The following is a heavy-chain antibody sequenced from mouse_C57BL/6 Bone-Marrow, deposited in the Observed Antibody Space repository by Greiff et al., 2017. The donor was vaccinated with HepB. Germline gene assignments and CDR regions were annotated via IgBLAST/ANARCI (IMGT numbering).Heavy chain of an antibody. CDR2: ISYDGSN. Sequence: EVQLQQSGPGLVKPSQSLSLTCSVTGYSITSGYYWNWIRQFPGNKLEWMGYISYDGSNNYNPSLKNRISITRDTSQNQFFLKLNSVTTEDTATYYCARKGLRSWYFDVWGTGTTVTVSS. J-gene: IGHJ1*03. V-gene: IGHV3-6*01. D-gene: IGHD3-3*01. CDR3: ARKGLRSWYFDV. CDR1: GYSITSGYY.